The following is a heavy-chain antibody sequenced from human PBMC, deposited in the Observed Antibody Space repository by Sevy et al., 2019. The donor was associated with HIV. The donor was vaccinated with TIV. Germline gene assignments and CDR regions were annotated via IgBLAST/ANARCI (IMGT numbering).Heavy chain of an antibody. J-gene: IGHJ6*02. CDR1: GGSISSSNYY. D-gene: IGHD3-3*01. CDR2: IYYSGSI. CDR3: ARVDFWSGRYAMDV. V-gene: IGHV4-39*01. Sequence: SETLSLTCTVSGGSISSSNYYWGWIRQPPGKGLEWIGNIYYSGSIYYNPSLKSRVTILVDTSKNQFSLKLDSVTAADTAVYYCARVDFWSGRYAMDVWGQGTTVIVSS.